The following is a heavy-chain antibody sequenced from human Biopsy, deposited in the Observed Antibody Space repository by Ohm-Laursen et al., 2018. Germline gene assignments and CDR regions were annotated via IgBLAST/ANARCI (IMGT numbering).Heavy chain of an antibody. CDR2: ISYDGSGE. J-gene: IGHJ2*01. CDR1: GFTFTSYV. V-gene: IGHV3-30*03. CDR3: ARDGKRWDYSTYFSWHFDL. D-gene: IGHD4-11*01. Sequence: SLRLSCAASGFTFTSYVMHWVRQAPGKGLEWVAVISYDGSGEYYADSLQGRFIISRDNPKNTVDLQMNSLRAEDTAVYFCARDGKRWDYSTYFSWHFDLWGRGTLVTVS.